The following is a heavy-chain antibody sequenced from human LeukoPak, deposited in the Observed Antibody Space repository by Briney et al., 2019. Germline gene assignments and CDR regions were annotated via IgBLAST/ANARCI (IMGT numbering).Heavy chain of an antibody. J-gene: IGHJ4*02. D-gene: IGHD1-26*01. Sequence: PGGSLRLSCAASGFTFSSYWMHWVRQAPGKGLGWVSRINSDGSSTSYADSVKGRFTISRDNAKNSVYLQMNSLRAEDTAVYYCARRRDSGSLQHFDYWGQGTLVTVSS. V-gene: IGHV3-74*01. CDR2: INSDGSST. CDR1: GFTFSSYW. CDR3: ARRRDSGSLQHFDY.